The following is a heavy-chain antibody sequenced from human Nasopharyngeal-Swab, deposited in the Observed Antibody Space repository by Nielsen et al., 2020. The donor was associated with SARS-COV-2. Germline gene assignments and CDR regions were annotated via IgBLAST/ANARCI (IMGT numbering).Heavy chain of an antibody. CDR3: AKDVGLLSFGAFDY. D-gene: IGHD3-16*01. Sequence: VRQAPGKGLEWVSAISGSGGSTYYADSVKGRFTISRDNSKNTLYLQMNSLRAEDTAVYYCAKDVGLLSFGAFDYWGQGTLVTVSS. V-gene: IGHV3-23*01. J-gene: IGHJ4*02. CDR2: ISGSGGST.